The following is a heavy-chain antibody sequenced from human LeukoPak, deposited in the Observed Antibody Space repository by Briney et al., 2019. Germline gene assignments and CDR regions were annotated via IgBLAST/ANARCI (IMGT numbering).Heavy chain of an antibody. CDR2: IYRDGSGT. Sequence: GGSLRLSCAPPGFTFSKYWMHWVRHAPGKGLVWVSRIYRDGSGTSYADSVKGRFTISRDNAKNTLFLQMNSLRAEDTAVYYCANWGSACDIWGQGTMVIASS. CDR3: ANWGSACDI. CDR1: GFTFSKYW. J-gene: IGHJ3*02. D-gene: IGHD7-27*01. V-gene: IGHV3-74*01.